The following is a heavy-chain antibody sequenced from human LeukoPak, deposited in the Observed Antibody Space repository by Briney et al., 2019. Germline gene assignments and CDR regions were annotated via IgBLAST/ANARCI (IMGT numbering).Heavy chain of an antibody. J-gene: IGHJ4*02. CDR3: ARAGYDSSGYYRNFDY. V-gene: IGHV1-2*06. Sequence: ASVKVSCKASGYTFTGYYMHWVRQAPGQGLEWMGRINPNSGGTNYAQKFQGRVTMTRDTSISTAYMELSRLRSDDTAVYYCARAGYDSSGYYRNFDYWGQGTLVTVSS. CDR2: INPNSGGT. D-gene: IGHD3-22*01. CDR1: GYTFTGYY.